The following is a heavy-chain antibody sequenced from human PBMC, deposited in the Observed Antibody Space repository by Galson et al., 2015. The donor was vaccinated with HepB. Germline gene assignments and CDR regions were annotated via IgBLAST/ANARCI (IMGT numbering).Heavy chain of an antibody. CDR2: INPNSGGT. V-gene: IGHV1-2*06. Sequence: SVKVSCKASGYTFTGYYMHWVRQAPGQGLEWMGRINPNSGGTNYAQKFQGRVTMTRDTSISTAYMELSRLRSDDTAVYYCARCTMDSSGYYFDYWGQGTLVTVSP. D-gene: IGHD3-22*01. CDR3: ARCTMDSSGYYFDY. J-gene: IGHJ4*02. CDR1: GYTFTGYY.